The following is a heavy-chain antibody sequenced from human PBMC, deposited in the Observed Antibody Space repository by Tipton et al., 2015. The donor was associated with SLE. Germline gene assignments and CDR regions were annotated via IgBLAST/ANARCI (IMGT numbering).Heavy chain of an antibody. V-gene: IGHV4-59*01. J-gene: IGHJ3*02. CDR3: ARGGTARIAGAGPAFDI. CDR1: GGSISSYY. CDR2: IYYSGST. Sequence: LRLSCTVSGGSISSYYWSWIRQPPGKGLEWIGYIYYSGSTNYNPSLKSRVTISVDTSKNQFSLKLSSVTAADTAVYYCARGGTARIAGAGPAFDIWGQGTMVTVSS. D-gene: IGHD6-19*01.